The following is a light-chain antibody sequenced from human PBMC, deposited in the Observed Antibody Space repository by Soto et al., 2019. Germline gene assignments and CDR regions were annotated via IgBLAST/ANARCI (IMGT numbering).Light chain of an antibody. CDR1: QDIKDD. CDR3: LQDYNYPYT. Sequence: AIQLAQSPSSLSASVGDTVTITCRASQDIKDDLGWYQQKPGEAPKLLIYGASNLQGGVPSRFSGSGSGTGFTRTISSLQPEDFATYYCLQDYNYPYTFGQGTKLEIK. CDR2: GAS. V-gene: IGKV1-6*01. J-gene: IGKJ2*01.